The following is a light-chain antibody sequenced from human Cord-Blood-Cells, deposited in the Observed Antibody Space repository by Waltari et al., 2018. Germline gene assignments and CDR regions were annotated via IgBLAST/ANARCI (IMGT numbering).Light chain of an antibody. Sequence: QSVLTQPPSVSGAPGQRVTISCTGSSSNIGAGYDVHWYQQLPGTAPKPLIYGNSNRPSGVPDRFSGSKAGPSASLAITGLQAEDEADYYCQSYDSSLSGWVFGGGTKLTVL. V-gene: IGLV1-40*01. CDR2: GNS. CDR3: QSYDSSLSGWV. CDR1: SSNIGAGYD. J-gene: IGLJ3*02.